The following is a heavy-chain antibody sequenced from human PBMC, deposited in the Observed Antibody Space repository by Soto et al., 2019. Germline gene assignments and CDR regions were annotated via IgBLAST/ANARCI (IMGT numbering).Heavy chain of an antibody. CDR3: AMGLAAAGPLDY. Sequence: TGGSLRLSCAASGFTFSRSAMSWVRQAPGRGLEWFSTISGSGGTPYYADSVKGRFTISRDNSENTLYLVLNSLRAEDTAVYYCAMGLAAAGPLDYWGQGTLVTVSS. J-gene: IGHJ4*02. D-gene: IGHD6-13*01. CDR2: ISGSGGTP. CDR1: GFTFSRSA. V-gene: IGHV3-23*01.